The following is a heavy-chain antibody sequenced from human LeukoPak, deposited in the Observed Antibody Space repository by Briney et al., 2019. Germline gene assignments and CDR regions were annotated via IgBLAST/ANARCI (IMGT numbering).Heavy chain of an antibody. D-gene: IGHD6-13*01. V-gene: IGHV1-69*13. CDR2: IIPIFGTA. CDR3: ASGGIAAAGVIDY. CDR1: GGTFSSYA. Sequence: SVKVSCKASGGTFSSYAISWVRQAPGQGLEWMGGIIPIFGTANYAQKFQGRVTITADESTSTAYMELSSLRSEDTAVYYCASGGIAAAGVIDYWGQGTLVTVSS. J-gene: IGHJ4*02.